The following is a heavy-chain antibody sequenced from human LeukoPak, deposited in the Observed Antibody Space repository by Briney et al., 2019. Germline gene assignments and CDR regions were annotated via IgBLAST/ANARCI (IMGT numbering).Heavy chain of an antibody. CDR3: AKDQFGYCSGGSCYYYYYGMDV. V-gene: IGHV3-23*01. D-gene: IGHD2-15*01. Sequence: GVSLRLSCSTSGFTFSSYAMISVRQAPGKGLEWVSAISGSVGSTYYADSVKGRFTISRDNSKNTLYLQMNSLRAEDTAVYYCAKDQFGYCSGGSCYYYYYGMDVWGQGTTVTVSS. CDR2: ISGSVGST. J-gene: IGHJ6*02. CDR1: GFTFSSYA.